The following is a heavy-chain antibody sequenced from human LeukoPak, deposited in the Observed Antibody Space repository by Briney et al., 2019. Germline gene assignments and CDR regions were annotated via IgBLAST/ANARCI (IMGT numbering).Heavy chain of an antibody. Sequence: GSVKVSCKVSGYTLTELSMHWVRQAPGKGLEWMGGFDPEDGETIYAQKFQDRVTMTEDTSTDTAYMELSSLRSEDTAVYYCATGPPTYDSSGYYPYWGQGTLVTASS. CDR1: GYTLTELS. J-gene: IGHJ4*02. CDR2: FDPEDGET. D-gene: IGHD3-22*01. CDR3: ATGPPTYDSSGYYPY. V-gene: IGHV1-24*01.